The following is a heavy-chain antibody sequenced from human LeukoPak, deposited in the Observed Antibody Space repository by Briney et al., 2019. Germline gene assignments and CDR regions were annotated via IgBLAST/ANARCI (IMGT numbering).Heavy chain of an antibody. D-gene: IGHD2-2*01. CDR2: IYYSGST. CDR1: GGSISSGGYY. J-gene: IGHJ5*02. Sequence: SETLSLTCTVSGGSISSGGYYWSWIRQHPGKGLEWIGYIYYSGSTYYNPSLKSRVTISVDTSKNQFSLKLSSVTAADTAVYYCATGALQRRHAGYNWFDPWGQGTLVTASS. CDR3: ATGALQRRHAGYNWFDP. V-gene: IGHV4-31*03.